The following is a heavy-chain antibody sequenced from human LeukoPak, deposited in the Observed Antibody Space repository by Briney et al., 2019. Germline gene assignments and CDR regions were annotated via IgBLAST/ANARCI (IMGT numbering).Heavy chain of an antibody. V-gene: IGHV3-20*01. J-gene: IGHJ3*02. CDR1: GFIFDDYG. CDR3: ARDVRVRQYGFDI. D-gene: IGHD3-10*01. Sequence: GGSLRLSCAASGFIFDDYGMIWVRQAPGKRLEWVSGINWNGGTTRYVDSVKGRFTISRDNAKNSLYLQMNNLRAEDTALYHCARDVRVRQYGFDIWGQGTMVIVSS. CDR2: INWNGGTT.